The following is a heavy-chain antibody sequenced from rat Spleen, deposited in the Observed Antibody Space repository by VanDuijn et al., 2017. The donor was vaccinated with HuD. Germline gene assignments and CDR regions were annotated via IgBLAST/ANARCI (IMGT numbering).Heavy chain of an antibody. CDR1: GFTFSDYG. D-gene: IGHD3-3*01. Sequence: EVQLVESGGGLVQPGRSLKLSCAASGFTFSDYGMAWVRQAPTKGLEWVATITNTGGSTYYPDSVKGRFTISRDNAKSTLYLQMNSLRSEDTATYYCTRGTVPIDYWGQGVMVTVSS. V-gene: IGHV5-29*01. CDR3: TRGTVPIDY. CDR2: ITNTGGST. J-gene: IGHJ2*01.